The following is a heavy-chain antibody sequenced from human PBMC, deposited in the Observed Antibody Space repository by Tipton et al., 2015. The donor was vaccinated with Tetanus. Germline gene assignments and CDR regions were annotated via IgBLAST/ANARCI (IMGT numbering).Heavy chain of an antibody. CDR2: IYPGDSDT. Sequence: VQLVQSGAEVKKPGESLKISCKGSGYSFTSYWIGWVRQMPGKGLEWMGIIYPGDSDTRYSPSFQGQVTISADKSISTAYLQWSSLKASDTAMYYCARGEREVAGTVLGNFYYFDYWGQGTLVTVSS. V-gene: IGHV5-51*01. CDR1: GYSFTSYW. D-gene: IGHD6-19*01. J-gene: IGHJ4*02. CDR3: ARGEREVAGTVLGNFYYFDY.